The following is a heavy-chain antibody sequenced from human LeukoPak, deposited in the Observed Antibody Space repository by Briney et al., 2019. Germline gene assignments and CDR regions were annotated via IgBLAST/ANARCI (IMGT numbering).Heavy chain of an antibody. CDR2: INPNSGGT. CDR1: GYTFTGYY. CDR3: AREEGVSERGYSGYDS. D-gene: IGHD5-12*01. Sequence: GASVKVSCKASGYTFTGYYMHWVRQAPGQGLEWMGRINPNSGGTNYAQKFQGRVTITTDESTSTAYMELSSLRSEDTAVYYCAREEGVSERGYSGYDSWGQGTLVTVSS. V-gene: IGHV1-2*06. J-gene: IGHJ4*02.